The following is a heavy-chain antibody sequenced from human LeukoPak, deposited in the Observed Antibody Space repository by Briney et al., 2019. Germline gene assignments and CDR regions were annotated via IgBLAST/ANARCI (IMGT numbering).Heavy chain of an antibody. Sequence: SETLSLTCAVYGGSFSGYYWSWIRQPPGKGLEWIGEINRSGSTNYNPSLKSRVTISVDTSKNQFSLKLSSVTAADTAVYYCARGTWGYYYYMDVWGKGTTVTISS. J-gene: IGHJ6*03. CDR2: INRSGST. CDR1: GGSFSGYY. V-gene: IGHV4-34*01. D-gene: IGHD3-16*01. CDR3: ARGTWGYYYYMDV.